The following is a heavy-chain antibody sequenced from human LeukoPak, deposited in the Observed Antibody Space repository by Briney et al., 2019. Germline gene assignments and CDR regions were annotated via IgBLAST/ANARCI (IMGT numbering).Heavy chain of an antibody. J-gene: IGHJ4*02. Sequence: SETLSLTRTVSGGSISSYYWSCIRQPSGKGLELIAYIPDIGSINYTPSLKSRVTISLDTSKNQFSLKLSSVTAADTAVYYCAGHHPRNTVDFWGQRTLVTVSS. D-gene: IGHD2/OR15-2a*01. CDR1: GGSISSYY. CDR3: AGHHPRNTVDF. V-gene: IGHV4-59*08. CDR2: IPDIGSI.